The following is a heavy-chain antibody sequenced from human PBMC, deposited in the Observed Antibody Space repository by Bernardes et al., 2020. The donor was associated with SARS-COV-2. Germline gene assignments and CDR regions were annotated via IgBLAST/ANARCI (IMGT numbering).Heavy chain of an antibody. CDR2: IKSKTDGGTT. CDR1: GFTFITAW. Sequence: SLRLSCATSGFTFITAWMSWVRQAPVKGLEWVGRIKSKTDGGTTDYAAPVKGRFTISRDDSKNTLYLQMNSLKTEDTAVYYCTTGGAITIFGVVIVMDAFDIWGQGTMVNVSS. CDR3: TTGGAITIFGVVIVMDAFDI. V-gene: IGHV3-15*01. J-gene: IGHJ3*02. D-gene: IGHD3-3*01.